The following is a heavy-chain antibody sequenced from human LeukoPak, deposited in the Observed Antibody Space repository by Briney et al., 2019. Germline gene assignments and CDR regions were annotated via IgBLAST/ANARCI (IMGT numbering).Heavy chain of an antibody. CDR2: IREDGGHT. J-gene: IGHJ4*02. CDR3: AKDGGWLQSNPDY. V-gene: IGHV3-43*02. D-gene: IGHD5-24*01. Sequence: GGSLRLSCAASGFTFDDYAMDWLRQAPGKGLEGVFLIREDGGHTYYAESVKCRLTNSRDNSKYSLYLQMNSLRTGDTALYYCAKDGGWLQSNPDYWGEGTLVTVSS. CDR1: GFTFDDYA.